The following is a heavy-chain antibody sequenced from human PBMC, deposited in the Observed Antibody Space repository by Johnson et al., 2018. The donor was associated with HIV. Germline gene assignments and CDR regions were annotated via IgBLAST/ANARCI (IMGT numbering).Heavy chain of an antibody. CDR2: VTGTGGDT. Sequence: HLVAAEGSAVQPGRSVRLTCVASGFPYSSYGMSWVRQAPGKGLEWVSGVTGTGGDTYYAESVKGRFTISRDNSKNTLYLQMNKLRAEDTAVYFCASQVRGLRLGVDAFDIWGQGTMVTVSS. CDR1: GFPYSSYG. V-gene: IGHV3-23*04. D-gene: IGHD3-16*01. J-gene: IGHJ3*02. CDR3: ASQVRGLRLGVDAFDI.